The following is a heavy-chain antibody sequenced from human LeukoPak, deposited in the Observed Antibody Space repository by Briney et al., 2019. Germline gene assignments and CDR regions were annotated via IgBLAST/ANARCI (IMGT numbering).Heavy chain of an antibody. V-gene: IGHV5-51*01. CDR3: AAYFAGAETFDI. J-gene: IGHJ3*02. CDR2: IFPGDSDT. Sequence: GESLKISCKASGTSITTYWIGWVRQKPGKGLEWMGLIFPGDSDTKYSPSFQGQVTISADKSISSAYLQWSSLKASDTAMYYCAAYFAGAETFDIWGQGTMVTVSS. D-gene: IGHD3-16*01. CDR1: GTSITTYW.